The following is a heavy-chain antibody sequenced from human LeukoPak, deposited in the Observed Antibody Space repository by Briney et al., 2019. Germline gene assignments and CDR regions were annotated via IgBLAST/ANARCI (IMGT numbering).Heavy chain of an antibody. J-gene: IGHJ6*02. V-gene: IGHV3-21*05. CDR1: GFMFNGYS. CDR3: ARDGTGWSSWNTNYYGMDV. D-gene: IGHD6-13*01. CDR2: ISSSGGDT. Sequence: GGSLRLSCAASGFMFNGYSMDWVRQAPGKGLEWVSYISSSGGDTHYTDSVKGRFTISGHNSKNTLYLQMNSLRAEDTAVYYCARDGTGWSSWNTNYYGMDVWGQGTTVTVSS.